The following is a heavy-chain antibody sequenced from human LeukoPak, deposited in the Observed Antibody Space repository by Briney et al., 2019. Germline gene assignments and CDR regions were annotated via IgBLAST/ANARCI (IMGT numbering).Heavy chain of an antibody. CDR1: GYTFTSYG. J-gene: IGHJ4*02. Sequence: ASVKVSCKASGYTFTSYGISWVRQAPGQGLEWMGWISAYNGNTNYAQKLQGRVTITRDMSTSTAYMELSSLRSEDTAVYYCAAVDYYDSSGYYYVWGQGTLVTVSS. V-gene: IGHV1-18*01. D-gene: IGHD3-22*01. CDR3: AAVDYYDSSGYYYV. CDR2: ISAYNGNT.